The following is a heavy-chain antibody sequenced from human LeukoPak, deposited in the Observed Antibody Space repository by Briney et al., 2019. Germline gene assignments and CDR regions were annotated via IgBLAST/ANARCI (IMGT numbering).Heavy chain of an antibody. CDR1: GYSISSHYH. V-gene: IGHV4-38-2*02. D-gene: IGHD2-2*01. J-gene: IGHJ4*02. CDR3: ARVSVVPAAIDY. CDR2: IYHSGST. Sequence: SETLSLTCTVSGYSISSHYHWGWIRQPPGKGLEWIGDIYHSGSTNYKPSLKSRVTISVDTSKNQFSLKLSSVTAADTAVYYCARVSVVPAAIDYWGQGTLVTVSS.